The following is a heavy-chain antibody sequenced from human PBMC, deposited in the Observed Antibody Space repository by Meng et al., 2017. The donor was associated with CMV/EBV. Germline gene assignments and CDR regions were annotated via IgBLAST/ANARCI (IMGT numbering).Heavy chain of an antibody. J-gene: IGHJ6*02. CDR3: ARVRKANTEGLYYYYGMDV. V-gene: IGHV1-46*01. CDR1: GYTFTSYY. D-gene: IGHD1/OR15-1a*01. CDR2: INPSGGST. Sequence: ASVKVSCKAPGYTFTSYYMHWVRQAPGQGLEWMGIINPSGGSTSYAQKFQGRVTMTRDTSTSTVYMELSSLRSEDTAVYYCARVRKANTEGLYYYYGMDVWGQGTTVTVSS.